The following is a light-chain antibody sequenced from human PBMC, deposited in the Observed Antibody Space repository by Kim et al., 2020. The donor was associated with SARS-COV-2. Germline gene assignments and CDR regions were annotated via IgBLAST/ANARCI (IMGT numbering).Light chain of an antibody. CDR2: GKD. V-gene: IGLV3-19*01. J-gene: IGLJ1*01. CDR3: CSRDISGNHYL. Sequence: GRGPVVVIYGKDNRPSGIPDRFAGSISGTPASLTITGTQAEDEADYYCCSRDISGNHYLFGPGTKVTVL.